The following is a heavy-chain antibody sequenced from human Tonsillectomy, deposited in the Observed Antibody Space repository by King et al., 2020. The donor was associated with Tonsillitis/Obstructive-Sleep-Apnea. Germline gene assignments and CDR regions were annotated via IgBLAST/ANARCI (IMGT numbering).Heavy chain of an antibody. D-gene: IGHD4-23*01. Sequence: VQLVESGGGLVQPGKSLRLSCAASGFTFDNYAMHWVRHAPGKGLEWVSGISWNSGSIGYADSVKGRFTISRDNAKNSLYLQMNSLRAEDTALYYCAKVFDYGGNAAGCDYWGQGTLVTVSS. CDR2: ISWNSGSI. V-gene: IGHV3-9*01. J-gene: IGHJ4*02. CDR1: GFTFDNYA. CDR3: AKVFDYGGNAAGCDY.